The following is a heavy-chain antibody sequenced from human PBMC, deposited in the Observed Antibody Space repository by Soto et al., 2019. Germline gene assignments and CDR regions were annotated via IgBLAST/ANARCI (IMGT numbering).Heavy chain of an antibody. D-gene: IGHD2-2*01. CDR2: IIPIFGTA. Sequence: QVQLVQSGAEVKKPGSSVKVSCKASGGTFSSYAISWVRQAPGQGLEWMGGIIPIFGTANYAQKFQGRVKITADESTSTAYMELSSLRSEDTAVYYCARGDVLVVPAATRAARYYVLDYWGQGTLVTVSS. V-gene: IGHV1-69*01. CDR3: ARGDVLVVPAATRAARYYVLDY. J-gene: IGHJ4*02. CDR1: GGTFSSYA.